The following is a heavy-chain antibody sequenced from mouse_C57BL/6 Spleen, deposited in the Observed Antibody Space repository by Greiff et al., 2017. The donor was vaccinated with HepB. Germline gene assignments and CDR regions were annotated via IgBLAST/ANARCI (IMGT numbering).Heavy chain of an antibody. CDR1: GYTFTDYY. J-gene: IGHJ2*01. V-gene: IGHV1-19*01. D-gene: IGHD2-1*01. Sequence: VQLQQSGPVLVKPGASVKMSCKASGYTFTDYYMNWVKQSHGKSLEWIGVINPYNGGTSYNQKFKGKATLTVDKSSSTAYMELNSLTSEDSAVYYCARDGNYYFDYWGQGTTLTVSS. CDR2: INPYNGGT. CDR3: ARDGNYYFDY.